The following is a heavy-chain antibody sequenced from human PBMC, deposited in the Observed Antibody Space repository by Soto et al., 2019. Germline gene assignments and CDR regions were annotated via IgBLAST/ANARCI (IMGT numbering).Heavy chain of an antibody. D-gene: IGHD5-18*01. V-gene: IGHV4-34*01. CDR1: GGSFSGYY. J-gene: IGHJ4*02. CDR3: ERVLIAGVTPD. Sequence: QVQLQQWGAGLLKPSETLSLTCAVYGGSFSGYYWSWIRQPPGKGLEWIGESNHVGNTNYNPSLKSRVTTSVDPSKNQFSLRLSSVTAADTAVYSCERVLIAGVTPDWGQGTLVLVSS. CDR2: SNHVGNT.